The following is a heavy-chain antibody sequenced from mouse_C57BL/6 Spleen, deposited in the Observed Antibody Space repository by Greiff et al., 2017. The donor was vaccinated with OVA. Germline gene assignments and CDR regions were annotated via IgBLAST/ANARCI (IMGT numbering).Heavy chain of an antibody. CDR3: ASRCSSYYYYYAMDY. J-gene: IGHJ4*01. CDR2: IDPSDSYT. Sequence: QVQLKQPGAELVKPGASVKLSCKASGYTFTSYWMQWVKQRPGQGLEWIGEIDPSDSYTNYNQKFKGKATLTVDTSSSTAYMQLSSLTSEDSAVYYCASRCSSYYYYYAMDYWGQGTSVTVAS. V-gene: IGHV1-50*01. CDR1: GYTFTSYW. D-gene: IGHD1-1*01.